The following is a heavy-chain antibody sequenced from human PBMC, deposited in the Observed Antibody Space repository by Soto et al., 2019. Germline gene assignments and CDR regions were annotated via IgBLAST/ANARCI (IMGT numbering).Heavy chain of an antibody. V-gene: IGHV1-69*06. CDR1: GGTFSSYA. CDR3: AREALTFNWNPPRYYYYGTDV. Sequence: ASVKVSCKASGGTFSSYAISWVRQAPGQGLEWMGGIIPIFGTANYAQKFQGRVTITADKSTSTAYMELSSLRSEDTAVYYCAREALTFNWNPPRYYYYGTDVWGQGTTVTVSS. J-gene: IGHJ6*02. CDR2: IIPIFGTA. D-gene: IGHD1-20*01.